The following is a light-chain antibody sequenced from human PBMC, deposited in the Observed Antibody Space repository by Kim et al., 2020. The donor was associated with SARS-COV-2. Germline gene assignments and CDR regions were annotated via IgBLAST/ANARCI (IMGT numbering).Light chain of an antibody. J-gene: IGKJ1*01. CDR2: AAS. CDR3: QQPYTTPWT. V-gene: IGKV1-39*01. Sequence: ASVGDRVTITCRASQSISTYLNWYQQRPGKAPDLRIYAASSLQSGVPSRFSGSGSGTDFTLTISSLQPEEFATYYCQQPYTTPWTFGQGTKVEIK. CDR1: QSISTY.